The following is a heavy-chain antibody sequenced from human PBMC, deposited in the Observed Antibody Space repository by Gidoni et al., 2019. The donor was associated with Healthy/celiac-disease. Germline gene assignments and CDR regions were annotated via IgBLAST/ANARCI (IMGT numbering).Heavy chain of an antibody. Sequence: QVQLQESGPGLVKPSETLSLTCTVSGGSISSYYWSWIRQPPGKGLEWIGYIYYSGSTNYNPSLKSRVTISVDTSKNQFSLKLSSVTAADTAVYYCARGKVAGLGSFDYWGQGTLVTVSS. J-gene: IGHJ4*02. D-gene: IGHD6-19*01. CDR1: GGSISSYY. CDR2: IYYSGST. V-gene: IGHV4-59*01. CDR3: ARGKVAGLGSFDY.